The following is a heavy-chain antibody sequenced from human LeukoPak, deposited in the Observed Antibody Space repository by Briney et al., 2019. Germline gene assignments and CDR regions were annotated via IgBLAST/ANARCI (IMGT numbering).Heavy chain of an antibody. J-gene: IGHJ5*02. CDR3: ARDHQGRGGWFDP. CDR1: GYTFTSYA. V-gene: IGHV1-3*01. CDR2: INAGNGNT. Sequence: ASVKVSCKASGYTFTSYAMHWVRQAPGQRLEWMGWINAGNGNTKYSQKFQGRVTITRDTSASTAYMELSSLRSEDTAVYYCARDHQGRGGWFDPWGQGTLVTVSS. D-gene: IGHD3-10*01.